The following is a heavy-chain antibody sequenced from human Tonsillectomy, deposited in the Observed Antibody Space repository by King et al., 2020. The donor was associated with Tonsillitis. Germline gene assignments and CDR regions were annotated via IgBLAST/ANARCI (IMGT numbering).Heavy chain of an antibody. V-gene: IGHV3-48*03. CDR1: GFTFSSYE. D-gene: IGHD6-13*01. Sequence: VQLVESGGGLVQPGGSLRLSCAASGFTFSSYEMNWVRQAPGKGLEWVSYISSSGTTIFYADSVKGRFTISRDNAKNSLYLQMNSLRAEDTAVYYCARGSSWWDYYYMDVWGKGTTDTVSS. J-gene: IGHJ6*03. CDR2: ISSSGTTI. CDR3: ARGSSWWDYYYMDV.